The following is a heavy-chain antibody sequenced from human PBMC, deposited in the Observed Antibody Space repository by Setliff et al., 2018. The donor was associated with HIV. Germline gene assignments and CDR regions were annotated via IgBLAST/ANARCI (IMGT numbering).Heavy chain of an antibody. V-gene: IGHV3-74*01. J-gene: IGHJ4*02. CDR2: ISDDGTST. Sequence: LSCAASGFTFNNSHWMHWVRQAPGKGLMWVSHISDDGTSTSYADSVKGRFIMSRDIAKNAVYLQMSSLSVEDTAIYYCASHSFGISPPGKDWGQGTLVTVSS. D-gene: IGHD3-16*01. CDR3: ASHSFGISPPGKD. CDR1: GFTFNNSHW.